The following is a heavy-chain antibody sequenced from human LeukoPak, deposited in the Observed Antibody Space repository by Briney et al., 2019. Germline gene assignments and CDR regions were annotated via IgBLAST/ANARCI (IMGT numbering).Heavy chain of an antibody. J-gene: IGHJ4*02. V-gene: IGHV4-4*07. CDR3: ARERPYSSGDY. CDR1: GGSISSYY. Sequence: SETLSLTCTVSGGSISSYYWSWIRQPAGKGLEWIGRSYTSGSPNYNPSLKGRVTMSVDTSKNQFSLKLSSVTAADTAVYYCARERPYSSGDYWGQGTLVTVSS. CDR2: SYTSGSP. D-gene: IGHD6-19*01.